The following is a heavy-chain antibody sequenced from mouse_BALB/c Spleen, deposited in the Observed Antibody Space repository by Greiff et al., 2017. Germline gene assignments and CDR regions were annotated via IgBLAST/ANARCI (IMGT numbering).Heavy chain of an antibody. CDR1: GFTFSSFG. V-gene: IGHV5-17*02. D-gene: IGHD1-1*01. Sequence: EVHLVESGGGLVQPGGSRKLSCAASGFTFSSFGMHWVRQAPEKGLEWVAYISSGSSTIYYADTVKGRFTISRDNPKNTLFLQMTSLRSEDTAMYYCARSDYGSSYGYWGQGTTLTVSS. CDR2: ISSGSSTI. CDR3: ARSDYGSSYGY. J-gene: IGHJ2*01.